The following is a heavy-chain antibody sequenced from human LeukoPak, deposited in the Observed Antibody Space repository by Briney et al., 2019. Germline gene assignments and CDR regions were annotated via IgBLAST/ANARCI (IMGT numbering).Heavy chain of an antibody. V-gene: IGHV3-30-3*01. CDR1: GFTFSSYA. D-gene: IGHD3-10*01. Sequence: PGRSLRLSCAASGFTFSSYAMHWVRQAPGKGLEWVAVISYDGSNKYYADSVKGRFTISRDNSKNTLYLQMNSLRAVDTAVYYCARDRGGFDYWGQGTLVTVSS. CDR3: ARDRGGFDY. CDR2: ISYDGSNK. J-gene: IGHJ4*02.